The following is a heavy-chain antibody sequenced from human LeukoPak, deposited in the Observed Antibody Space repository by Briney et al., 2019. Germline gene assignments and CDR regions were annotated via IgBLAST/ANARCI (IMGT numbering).Heavy chain of an antibody. CDR3: RTYYYDISGSYYIDY. D-gene: IGHD3-22*01. V-gene: IGHV4-59*01. CDR1: GGSISSYY. J-gene: IGHJ4*02. CDR2: IYYSGST. Sequence: SETLSLTCTVSGGSISSYYWSWIRQPPGKGLEWIGYIYYSGSTNYNPSLKSRVTISLDTSKNQFSLKLSSVTAADTAVYYCRTYYYDISGSYYIDYWGQGTLVTVSS.